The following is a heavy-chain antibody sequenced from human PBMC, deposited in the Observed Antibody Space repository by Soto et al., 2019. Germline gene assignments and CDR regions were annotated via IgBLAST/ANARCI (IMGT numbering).Heavy chain of an antibody. CDR2: IYYSGST. J-gene: IGHJ4*02. Sequence: SETLSLTCTVAGGSVSSGGYYWSWIRQHPGKGLEWIGYIYYSGSTYYNPSLKSRVTISVDTSKNQFPLKLSSVTAADTAVYYCARVGTRYFDWLVAPNFDYWGQGTLVTVSS. D-gene: IGHD3-9*01. CDR1: GGSVSSGGYY. V-gene: IGHV4-31*03. CDR3: ARVGTRYFDWLVAPNFDY.